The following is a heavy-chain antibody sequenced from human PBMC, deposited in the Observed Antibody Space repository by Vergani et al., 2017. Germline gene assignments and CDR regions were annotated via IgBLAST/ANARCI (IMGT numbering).Heavy chain of an antibody. V-gene: IGHV5-51*01. Sequence: EVQLVQSGAEVKKPGESLKISCKGSRYSFTSYWIGWVRQLPGKGLEWMGIIYPGDTDTRYSPSFQGQVTISADKSISTAYLQWSSLKASDTAMYYCAIHRGTYYYDSGDYTFAQPEYYFDYWGQGTLVTVSS. CDR3: AIHRGTYYYDSGDYTFAQPEYYFDY. CDR2: IYPGDTDT. CDR1: RYSFTSYW. D-gene: IGHD3-22*01. J-gene: IGHJ4*02.